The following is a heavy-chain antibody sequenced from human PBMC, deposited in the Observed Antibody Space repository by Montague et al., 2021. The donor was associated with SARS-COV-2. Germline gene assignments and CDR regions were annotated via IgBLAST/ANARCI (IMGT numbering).Heavy chain of an antibody. CDR1: GGSFSGYY. J-gene: IGHJ6*02. D-gene: IGHD6-13*01. CDR3: ATLSRRTAAGTRDYFGLDV. V-gene: IGHV4-34*01. Sequence: SETLSLTCAVYGGSFSGYYWSWIRQPPGKGLEWIGEINHSGSTNYNPSLKSRVTISVDTSKNQFSLRLSSLIAADTAVYYCATLSRRTAAGTRDYFGLDVWGQGTTVVVSS. CDR2: INHSGST.